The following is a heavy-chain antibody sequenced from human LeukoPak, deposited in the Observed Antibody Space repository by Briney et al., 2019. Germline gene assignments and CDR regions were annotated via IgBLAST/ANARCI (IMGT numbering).Heavy chain of an antibody. CDR3: ARHGIEAVAGPHRVEASSGDY. Sequence: PSETLSLTCTVSGGSISSSSYYWGWIRQPPGKGLEWIGSIYYSGSTYYNPSLKSRVTISVDTSKNQFSLKLSSVTAADTAVYYCARHGIEAVAGPHRVEASSGDYWGQGTLVTVSS. J-gene: IGHJ4*02. V-gene: IGHV4-39*01. CDR1: GGSISSSSYY. CDR2: IYYSGST. D-gene: IGHD6-19*01.